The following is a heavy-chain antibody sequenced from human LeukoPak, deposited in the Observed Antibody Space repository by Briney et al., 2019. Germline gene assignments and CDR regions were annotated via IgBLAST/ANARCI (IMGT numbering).Heavy chain of an antibody. D-gene: IGHD6-13*01. V-gene: IGHV4-59*12. CDR1: GGPNSRYH. Sequence: ADPVPLLCSVWGGPNSRYHGLWPRHPTGKALEWSGHIYYWGNHNQHPSLKRRVTMSVYTSKNQFSLKLSSVTAADTAVYYCARVTPTPQMIAAAGTWDYFDCWGQGTLVTVSS. CDR3: ARVTPTPQMIAAAGTWDYFDC. J-gene: IGHJ4*02. CDR2: IYYWGNH.